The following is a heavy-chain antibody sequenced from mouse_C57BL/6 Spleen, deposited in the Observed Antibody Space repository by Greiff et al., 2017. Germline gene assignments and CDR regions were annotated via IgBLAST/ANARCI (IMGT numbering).Heavy chain of an antibody. CDR1: GYTFTDYY. CDR2: IGPGSGSP. V-gene: IGHV1-77*01. J-gene: IGHJ3*01. Sequence: QVQLQQSGAELVKPGASVKISCKASGYTFTDYYINWVPQRPGQGLEWIGKIGPGSGSPYYNEKFKGNAKLTADKSSSTAYMQLSSLTSEDSAVDFCAREGVYDYDGFAYWGQGTLVTVAA. CDR3: AREGVYDYDGFAY. D-gene: IGHD2-4*01.